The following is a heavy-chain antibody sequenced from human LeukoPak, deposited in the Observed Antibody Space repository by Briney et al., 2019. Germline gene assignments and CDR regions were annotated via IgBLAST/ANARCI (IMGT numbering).Heavy chain of an antibody. J-gene: IGHJ4*02. CDR3: ASIYSGYDYEDY. D-gene: IGHD5-12*01. Sequence: SQTLSLTRTVSGGSISRYDWSWIPHPPGKGLESIGYIYYSESTNYNPSLKSRVTISVDTSKNQFSLKLSSVTAADTAVYYCASIYSGYDYEDYWGQGTLVTVSS. V-gene: IGHV4-59*01. CDR1: GGSISRYD. CDR2: IYYSEST.